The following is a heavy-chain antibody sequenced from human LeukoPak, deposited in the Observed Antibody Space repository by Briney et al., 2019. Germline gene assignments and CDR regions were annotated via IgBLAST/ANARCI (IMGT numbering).Heavy chain of an antibody. CDR2: IISSGSTI. D-gene: IGHD3-10*01. J-gene: IGHJ6*02. CDR1: GFTFSSYE. CDR3: ARDLWSYYGSGSYSYYYYGLDV. Sequence: PGGSLRLSCAASGFTFSSYEMNWVRQAPGKGLEWVSFIISSGSTIYYADSVKGRFTISRDNAKNSLNLQMNSLRAEDTAVYYCARDLWSYYGSGSYSYYYYGLDVWGQGTTVTVSS. V-gene: IGHV3-48*03.